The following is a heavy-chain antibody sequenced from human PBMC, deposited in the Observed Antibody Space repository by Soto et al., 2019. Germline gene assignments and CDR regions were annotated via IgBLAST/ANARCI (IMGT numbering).Heavy chain of an antibody. CDR2: ISYDGSNK. J-gene: IGHJ4*02. V-gene: IGHV3-30-3*01. CDR1: GFTFSSYA. Sequence: GGSLRLCCAASGFTFSSYAMHWVRQAPGKGLEWVAVISYDGSNKYYADSVKGRFTISRDNSKNTLYLQMNSLRAEDTAVYYGARDKAAVAGPIDDWGQGTLVTVSS. D-gene: IGHD6-19*01. CDR3: ARDKAAVAGPIDD.